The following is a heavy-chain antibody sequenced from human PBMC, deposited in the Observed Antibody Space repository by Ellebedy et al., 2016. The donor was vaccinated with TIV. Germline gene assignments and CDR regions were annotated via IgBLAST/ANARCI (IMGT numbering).Heavy chain of an antibody. J-gene: IGHJ4*02. CDR1: GFTFSSYA. CDR2: ISYDGSNK. Sequence: GESLKISXAASGFTFSSYAMHWARQAPGKGLEWVAVISYDGSNKYYADSVKGRFTISRDNSKNTLYLQMNSLRAEDTAVYYCARDNGGHIVVVTGEEGFDYWGQGTLVTVSS. V-gene: IGHV3-30-3*01. CDR3: ARDNGGHIVVVTGEEGFDY. D-gene: IGHD2-21*02.